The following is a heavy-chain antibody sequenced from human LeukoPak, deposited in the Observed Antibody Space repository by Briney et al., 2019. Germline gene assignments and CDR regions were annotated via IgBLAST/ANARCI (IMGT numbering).Heavy chain of an antibody. CDR2: INPNSGGT. J-gene: IGHJ6*02. V-gene: IGHV1-2*02. D-gene: IGHD1-1*01. CDR3: ARERRGQTWNHGIDV. CDR1: GYTFTGYY. Sequence: GASVKVSCKASGYTFTGYYMHWVRQAPGQGLEWMGWINPNSGGTNYAQKFQGRVTMTRDTSISTAYMELRSLRSDDTAVYYCARERRGQTWNHGIDVWGQGTTVTVSS.